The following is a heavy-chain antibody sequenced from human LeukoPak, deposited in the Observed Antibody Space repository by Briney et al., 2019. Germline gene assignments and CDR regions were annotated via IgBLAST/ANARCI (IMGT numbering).Heavy chain of an antibody. Sequence: PGGSLRLSCGASGFTFNNYGMLWVRQAPGEGLDWVAFIRYDGSNKYYADSVKGRFTISRDNSKNTLYLQMNSLRAEDTAVYYCARDQDGDYLQDAFDIWGQGTMVTVSS. D-gene: IGHD4-17*01. J-gene: IGHJ3*02. CDR1: GFTFNNYG. V-gene: IGHV3-30*02. CDR2: IRYDGSNK. CDR3: ARDQDGDYLQDAFDI.